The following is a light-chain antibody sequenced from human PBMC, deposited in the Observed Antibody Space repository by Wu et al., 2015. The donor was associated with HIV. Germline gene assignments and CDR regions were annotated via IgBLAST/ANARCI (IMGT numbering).Light chain of an antibody. Sequence: EIVLTQSPDTLSLSPGDKASLSCRVSQTISHSLLAWYQQKPGQAPRLLLYGTSNRAAGVSDRFGGWGTGTNFYLVINRLEPQDFAVYYCLQYGSSPQTFGQGTMVEIK. V-gene: IGKV3-20*01. CDR1: QTISHSL. J-gene: IGKJ1*01. CDR2: GTS. CDR3: LQYGSSPQT.